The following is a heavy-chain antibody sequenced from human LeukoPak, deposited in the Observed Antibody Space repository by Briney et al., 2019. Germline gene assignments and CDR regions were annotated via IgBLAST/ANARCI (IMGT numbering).Heavy chain of an antibody. CDR1: GGTFSSYA. D-gene: IGHD3-22*01. J-gene: IGHJ4*02. CDR2: IIPIFGTA. Sequence: SVKVSCKASGGTFSSYAISWVRQAPGQGLEWMGGIIPIFGTANYAQKFQGRVTITTGESTSTAYMELSSLRSEDTAVYYCASGYDSSGYYFREDYWGQGTLVTVSS. V-gene: IGHV1-69*05. CDR3: ASGYDSSGYYFREDY.